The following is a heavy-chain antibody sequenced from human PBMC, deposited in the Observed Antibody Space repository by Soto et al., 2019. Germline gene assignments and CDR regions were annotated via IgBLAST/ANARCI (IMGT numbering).Heavy chain of an antibody. CDR2: IYPTGTT. CDR1: GGSISRGGYS. D-gene: IGHD3-16*01. V-gene: IGHV4-30-2*01. CDR3: ARAPPGPAPRWGV. Sequence: SETLSLTCTVSGGSISRGGYSWSWVWQTPGKGLEWIGYIYPTGTTYYNPSLKNRATLSIDTSQNQFSLQLTSVIAADTAVYYCARAPPGPAPRWGVWGHGTTVTVSS. J-gene: IGHJ6*02.